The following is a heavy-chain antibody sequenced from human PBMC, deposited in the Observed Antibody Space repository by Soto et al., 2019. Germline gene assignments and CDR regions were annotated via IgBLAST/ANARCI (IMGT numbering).Heavy chain of an antibody. CDR2: IYYSGRT. V-gene: IGHV4-31*03. Sequence: PSETLSLTCTVSGVSISSGGYYWSWIRQHPGKGLEWIGNIYYSGRTYYNPSLKSRVILSVDTSKNHFSLNLSSVTAADMAVYYCAREGSYSAYNFAHGIQLWSFDFWGQGALVTVSS. D-gene: IGHD5-12*01. CDR1: GVSISSGGYY. J-gene: IGHJ4*02. CDR3: AREGSYSAYNFAHGIQLWSFDF.